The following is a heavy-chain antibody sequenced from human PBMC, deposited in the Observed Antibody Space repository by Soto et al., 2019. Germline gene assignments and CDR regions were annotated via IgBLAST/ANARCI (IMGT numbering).Heavy chain of an antibody. CDR3: ARDSLYSGGFDI. V-gene: IGHV1-8*01. D-gene: IGHD1-26*01. J-gene: IGHJ3*02. CDR2: MNPNSGNT. Sequence: ASVKVSCKASGYTFTSYDINWVRQATGQGLEWMGWMNPNSGNTGYAQKFQGRVTMTRNTPISTAYMGLSSLRSEDTAVYYCARDSLYSGGFDIWGQGTMVTVSS. CDR1: GYTFTSYD.